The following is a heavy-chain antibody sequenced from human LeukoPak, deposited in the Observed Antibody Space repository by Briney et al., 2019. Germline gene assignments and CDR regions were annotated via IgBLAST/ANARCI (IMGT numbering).Heavy chain of an antibody. Sequence: GGSLRLSCAASGYTFSGSSMQGVRRAPAEGLEWGGRISSQANSYASEYAASVKGRFTISRDDSKNTAYLQMNSLKTEDTAVYYCTRLRYSGDEALYYFDYWGQGTLVTVSS. CDR2: ISSQANSYAS. CDR3: TRLRYSGDEALYYFDY. J-gene: IGHJ4*02. V-gene: IGHV3-73*01. D-gene: IGHD5-12*01. CDR1: GYTFSGSS.